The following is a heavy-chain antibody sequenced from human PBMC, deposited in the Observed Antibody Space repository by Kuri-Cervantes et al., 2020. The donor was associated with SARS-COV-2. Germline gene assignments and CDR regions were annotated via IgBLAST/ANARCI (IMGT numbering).Heavy chain of an antibody. Sequence: ASVKVSCKASGYTFTSYAMNWVRQAPGQGLEWMGIINPSGGSTSYAQKFQGRVTMTRDTSINTAYMELSRLTSDDTAVYYCARDPGSPATFRVRLGANSWFDPWGQGTLVTVSS. V-gene: IGHV1-46*01. D-gene: IGHD3-16*01. CDR1: GYTFTSYA. CDR3: ARDPGSPATFRVRLGANSWFDP. J-gene: IGHJ5*02. CDR2: INPSGGST.